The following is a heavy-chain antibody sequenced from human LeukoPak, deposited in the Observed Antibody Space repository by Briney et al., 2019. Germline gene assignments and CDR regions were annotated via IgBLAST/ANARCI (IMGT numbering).Heavy chain of an antibody. V-gene: IGHV3-23*01. Sequence: GGSQRLSCAASGFTFSSYAMSWVRQAPGKGLEWVSVISGSGGSTYYADSVKGRFTISRDNSKNTLYLQMNSLRAEDTAVYYCAKEQNTYSSSPPDYWGQGTLVTVSS. D-gene: IGHD6-13*01. CDR3: AKEQNTYSSSPPDY. J-gene: IGHJ4*02. CDR1: GFTFSSYA. CDR2: ISGSGGST.